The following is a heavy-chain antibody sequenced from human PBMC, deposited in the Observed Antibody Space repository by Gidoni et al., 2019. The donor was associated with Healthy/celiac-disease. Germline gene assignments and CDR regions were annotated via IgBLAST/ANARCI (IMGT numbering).Heavy chain of an antibody. CDR1: GFTFDDYA. V-gene: IGHV3-9*01. CDR2: ISWNSGSI. CDR3: AKEGYYYDSSGYLSD. D-gene: IGHD3-22*01. Sequence: EVQLVESGGGLVQPGRSLRLSCAASGFTFDDYAMLWVRQAPGKGLEWVSVISWNSGSIGYADSVKGRFTISRDNAKNSLYLQMNSLRAEDTALYHCAKEGYYYDSSGYLSDWGQGTLVTVSS. J-gene: IGHJ4*02.